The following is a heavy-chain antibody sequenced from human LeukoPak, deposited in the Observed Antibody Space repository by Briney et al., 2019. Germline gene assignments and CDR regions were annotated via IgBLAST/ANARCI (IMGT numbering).Heavy chain of an antibody. V-gene: IGHV3-9*01. Sequence: SLRLSCAASGFTFDNYAMHWVRHAAGKGREWGSGISWNSGSIVYADSVKGRFTISRDNAKNSLYLQMNSLRAEDTAVYYCARPRSGDKDAFDIWGQGTMVTVSS. J-gene: IGHJ3*02. CDR2: ISWNSGSI. CDR3: ARPRSGDKDAFDI. D-gene: IGHD2-21*02. CDR1: GFTFDNYA.